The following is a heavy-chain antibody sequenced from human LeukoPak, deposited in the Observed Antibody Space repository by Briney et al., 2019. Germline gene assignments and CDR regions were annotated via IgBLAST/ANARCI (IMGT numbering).Heavy chain of an antibody. J-gene: IGHJ4*02. CDR2: ISGSGGST. D-gene: IGHD3-22*01. V-gene: IGHV3-23*01. CDR3: AARRGGTYYYDSSGYGY. CDR1: GFTFSSYG. Sequence: SGGSLRLSCAASGFTFSSYGMSWVRQAPGKGLEWVSAISGSGGSTYYADSVKGRFTISRDNSKNTLYLQMNSLRAEDTAVYYCAARRGGTYYYDSSGYGYWGQGTLVTVFS.